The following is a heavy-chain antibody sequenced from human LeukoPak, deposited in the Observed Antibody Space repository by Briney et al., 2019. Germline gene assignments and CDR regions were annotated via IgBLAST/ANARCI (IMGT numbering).Heavy chain of an antibody. D-gene: IGHD3-10*01. J-gene: IGHJ4*02. CDR3: ARGLWSGTY. CDR2: IKQDGSEK. V-gene: IGHV3-7*01. Sequence: GGSLRLSCVASGFTLSDYWMSGVGQAPGKGLEGVANIKQDGSEKFCVDSGKGRFTISRDNPEHSLYLHMNSLRAEDTAVYYCARGLWSGTYWGQGSLVTVSS. CDR1: GFTLSDYW.